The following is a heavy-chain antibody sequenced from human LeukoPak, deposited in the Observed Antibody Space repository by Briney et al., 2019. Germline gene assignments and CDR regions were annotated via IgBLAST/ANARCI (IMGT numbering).Heavy chain of an antibody. D-gene: IGHD6-13*01. CDR3: ARHGGIIAAAGTRAFEI. Sequence: PSETLSLTCTVSGGSISSYYWSWIRQPPGKGLEWIGYIYYSGSTYYNPSLKSRVTISVDTSKNQFSLKLTSVTAADTAVYHCARHGGIIAAAGTRAFEIWGQETIVTVSS. V-gene: IGHV4-59*08. CDR1: GGSISSYY. J-gene: IGHJ3*02. CDR2: IYYSGST.